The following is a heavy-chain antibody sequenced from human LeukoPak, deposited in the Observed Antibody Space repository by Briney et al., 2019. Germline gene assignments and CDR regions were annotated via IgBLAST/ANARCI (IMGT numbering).Heavy chain of an antibody. CDR1: GGSINISY. CDR2: IYHRGST. CDR3: ARSGVFSGYDAFDI. V-gene: IGHV4-4*09. Sequence: SETLSLTCTVSGGSINISYWSWIRQPPGKGLEWIGYIYHRGSTNYNPSLKSRITVSVDTSKNQFSLKVTSVTAADTAVYYCARSGVFSGYDAFDIWGQGTMVTVPS. J-gene: IGHJ3*02. D-gene: IGHD3-9*01.